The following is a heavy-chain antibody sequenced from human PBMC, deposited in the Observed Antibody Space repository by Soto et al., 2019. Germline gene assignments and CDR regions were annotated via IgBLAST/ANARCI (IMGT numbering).Heavy chain of an antibody. CDR1: GGSISSSSYY. Sequence: SETLSLTCTVSGGSISSSSYYWGWIRQPPGKGLEWIGSIYYSGSTYYNPSLKSRVTISVDTSKNQFSLKLSSVTAADTAVYYCARRPLTGSGYYSFDYWGQGTLVTVSS. CDR3: ARRPLTGSGYYSFDY. D-gene: IGHD3-22*01. J-gene: IGHJ4*02. V-gene: IGHV4-39*01. CDR2: IYYSGST.